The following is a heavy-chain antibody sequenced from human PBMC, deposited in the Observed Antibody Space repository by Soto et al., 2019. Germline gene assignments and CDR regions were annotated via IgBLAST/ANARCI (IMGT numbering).Heavy chain of an antibody. CDR2: ISYDGSNK. Sequence: GGSLRLSCAASGFTFSTYGIHWVRQAPGKGLEWVALISYDGSNKNYVDSVKGRFTISRDNSKNTLYLRMNSLRAEDTAVYYCAKVWPRAGSYYYYGMDVWGQGTTVTVSS. V-gene: IGHV3-30*18. CDR1: GFTFSTYG. D-gene: IGHD6-19*01. CDR3: AKVWPRAGSYYYYGMDV. J-gene: IGHJ6*02.